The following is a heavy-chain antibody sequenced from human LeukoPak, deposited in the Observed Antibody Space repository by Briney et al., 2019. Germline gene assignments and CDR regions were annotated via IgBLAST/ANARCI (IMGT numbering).Heavy chain of an antibody. Sequence: SETLSLTCTVSGGSISSYYWTWIRQPPGKGLEWIGYIYYGGSTNYNPSLKSRVTISVDTSKNQFSLRLSSVAAADTAVYYCARVSRVVPYYFDYWGQGTLVTVSS. CDR3: ARVSRVVPYYFDY. V-gene: IGHV4-59*01. D-gene: IGHD3-3*01. J-gene: IGHJ4*02. CDR2: IYYGGST. CDR1: GGSISSYY.